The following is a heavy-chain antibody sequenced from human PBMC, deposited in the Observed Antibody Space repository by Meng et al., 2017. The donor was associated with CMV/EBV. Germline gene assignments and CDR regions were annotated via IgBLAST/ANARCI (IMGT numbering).Heavy chain of an antibody. D-gene: IGHD5-18*01. V-gene: IGHV2-5*02. Sequence: QITVQESGPTLVKPPPTLTLTCTFSGFSPSTSGVGVGWIRQPPGKALEWLALIYWDDDKRYSPSLKSRLTITKDTSKNQVVLTMTNMDPVDTATYYCAHLDTAKLHFDYWGQGTLVTVSS. CDR1: GFSPSTSGVG. J-gene: IGHJ4*02. CDR2: IYWDDDK. CDR3: AHLDTAKLHFDY.